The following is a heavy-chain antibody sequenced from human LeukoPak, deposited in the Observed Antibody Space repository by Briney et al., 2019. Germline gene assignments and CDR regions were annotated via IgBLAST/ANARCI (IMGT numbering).Heavy chain of an antibody. Sequence: PGGSLRLSCTASGFTFGDYAMSWFRQAPGKGLEWVGFIRSKAYGGTTEYAASVKGRFTISRDDSKSVAYLQMNSLKTEDTAVYYCTTEPTVTTNFDYWGQGTLVTVSS. J-gene: IGHJ4*02. CDR1: GFTFGDYA. CDR3: TTEPTVTTNFDY. V-gene: IGHV3-49*03. CDR2: IRSKAYGGTT. D-gene: IGHD4-17*01.